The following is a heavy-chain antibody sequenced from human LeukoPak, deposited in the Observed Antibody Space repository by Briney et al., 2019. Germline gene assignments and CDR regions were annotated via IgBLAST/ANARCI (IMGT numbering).Heavy chain of an antibody. CDR3: ARGGGSGSYYNPYDY. Sequence: QSGGSLGLSCAASGFTFSSYSMNWVRQAPGKGLEWVSYISSSSGTIYYADSVKGRFTISRDNAKNSLYLQMNSLRAEDTAVYYCARGGGSGSYYNPYDYWGQGTLVTVSS. J-gene: IGHJ4*02. D-gene: IGHD3-10*01. V-gene: IGHV3-48*04. CDR2: ISSSSGTI. CDR1: GFTFSSYS.